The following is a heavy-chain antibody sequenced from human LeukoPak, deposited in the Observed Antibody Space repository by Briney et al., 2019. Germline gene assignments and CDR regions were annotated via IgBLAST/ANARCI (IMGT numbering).Heavy chain of an antibody. CDR3: ASPRNDVRWFLLDY. J-gene: IGHJ4*02. CDR1: GYSFSSQW. D-gene: IGHD4-23*01. CDR2: IYPGDSDT. Sequence: GESLKISCKGSGYSFSSQWIGWVRQMTGKGLEWMGIIYPGDSDTRYSPSFQGQVTISADKSISTAYLQWSSLKASDTAMYYCASPRNDVRWFLLDYWGQGTLVTVSS. V-gene: IGHV5-51*01.